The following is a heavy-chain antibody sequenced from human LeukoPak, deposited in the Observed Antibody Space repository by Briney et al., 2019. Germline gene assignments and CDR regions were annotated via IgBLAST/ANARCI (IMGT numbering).Heavy chain of an antibody. D-gene: IGHD6-6*01. CDR3: ARGVVSIAARPPYFDY. J-gene: IGHJ4*02. CDR2: ISSGSSYI. CDR1: GFTFSSYS. Sequence: GGSLRLSCAASGFTFSSYSMNWVRQAPGKGLEWVSSISSGSSYIYYVDSAKGRFTIYRDNAKNSLYLQMDSLRDEDTAVYYCARGVVSIAARPPYFDYWGQGTLVTVSS. V-gene: IGHV3-21*01.